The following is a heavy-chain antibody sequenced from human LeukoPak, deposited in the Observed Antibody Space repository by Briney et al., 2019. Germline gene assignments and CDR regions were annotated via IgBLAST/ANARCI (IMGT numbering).Heavy chain of an antibody. CDR2: FAREVDDT. J-gene: IGHJ4*02. CDR3: TTGMANDYAGNDY. V-gene: IGHV1-24*01. CDR1: GYLLSELS. Sequence: SVKVSCKVSGYLLSELSIHWVRQTAGKGLEWMAGFAREVDDTIYSENFQGRVTMTEDTSTDTAYMELSSLTFDDTAVYYCTTGMANDYAGNDYWGQGTLVTVSS. D-gene: IGHD4-23*01.